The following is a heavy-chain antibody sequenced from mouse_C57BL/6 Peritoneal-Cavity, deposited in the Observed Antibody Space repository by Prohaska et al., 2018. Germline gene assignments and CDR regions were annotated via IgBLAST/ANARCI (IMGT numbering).Heavy chain of an antibody. CDR2: ISSGSSTI. CDR3: ARVHGSAWFAY. Sequence: EVQLVESGGGLVKPGGSLKLSCAASGFYFSVYGMHSVRQAPEKGLEWVAYISSGSSTIYYADKVKGRFTISRDNAKNTLFLQMTSLRSEDTAMYYCARVHGSAWFAYWGQGTLVTVSA. D-gene: IGHD2-2*01. V-gene: IGHV5-17*01. J-gene: IGHJ3*01. CDR1: GFYFSVYG.